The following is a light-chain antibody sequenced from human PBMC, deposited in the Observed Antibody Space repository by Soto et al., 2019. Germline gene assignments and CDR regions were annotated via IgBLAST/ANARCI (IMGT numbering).Light chain of an antibody. V-gene: IGKV1-5*01. J-gene: IGKJ2*01. Sequence: IQMTQSPSTVSASVGDRVTITCRASQSISSSLAWYQQKPGKAPKVLIYDASSLDSGVPSRFSCSGYGTEFTLTVSSLQPGDFATYSCQQYESYPYSFGQGTKVDIK. CDR1: QSISSS. CDR2: DAS. CDR3: QQYESYPYS.